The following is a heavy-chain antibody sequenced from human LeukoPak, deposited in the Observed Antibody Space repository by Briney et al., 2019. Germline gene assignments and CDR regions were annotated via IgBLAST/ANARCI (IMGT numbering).Heavy chain of an antibody. Sequence: GASVNVSCTASGGTFSSYAISWVRQAPGRGLEWMGGIIPIFGTAIYTQTFQGRVTITADEYTSTAYMEMSSLRSEYTAVYYWASKTLGYCSSTSCYGTDVWGKGTTVTVSS. J-gene: IGHJ6*04. CDR1: GGTFSSYA. CDR3: ASKTLGYCSSTSCYGTDV. V-gene: IGHV1-69*01. CDR2: IIPIFGTA. D-gene: IGHD2-2*01.